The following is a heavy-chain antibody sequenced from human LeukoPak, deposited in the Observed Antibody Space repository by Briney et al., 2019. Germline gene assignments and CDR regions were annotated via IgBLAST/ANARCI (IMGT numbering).Heavy chain of an antibody. D-gene: IGHD6-19*01. Sequence: ASVKVSCKASGYTFTSYDINWVRQATGQGLEWMGWMNPNSGNSGYAQKFQGRVTMTRNTSISTAYMELSSLRSEDTAVYYCARDLIVGYSSGSPLDYWGQGTLVTVSS. CDR3: ARDLIVGYSSGSPLDY. V-gene: IGHV1-8*01. CDR1: GYTFTSYD. J-gene: IGHJ4*02. CDR2: MNPNSGNS.